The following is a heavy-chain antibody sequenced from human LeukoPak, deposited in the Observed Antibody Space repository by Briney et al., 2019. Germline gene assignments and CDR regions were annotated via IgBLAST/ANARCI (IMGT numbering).Heavy chain of an antibody. V-gene: IGHV3-30*02. Sequence: PGGSLRLSCAASGFTFSSYGMHWVRQAPGKGLEWVAFIRYDGSNKYYADSVKGRFTISRDNSKNTLYLQMNSLRAEDTAVYYCARDAFIVVVPAAMNYYYGMDVWGQGTTVTVSS. CDR1: GFTFSSYG. CDR2: IRYDGSNK. D-gene: IGHD2-2*01. CDR3: ARDAFIVVVPAAMNYYYGMDV. J-gene: IGHJ6*02.